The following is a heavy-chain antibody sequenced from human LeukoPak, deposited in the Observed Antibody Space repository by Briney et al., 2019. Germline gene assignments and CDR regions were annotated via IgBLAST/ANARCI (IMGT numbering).Heavy chain of an antibody. CDR1: GGSFTAYS. CDR2: INHSGGT. Sequence: SETLSLTCAVYGGSFTAYSWTWIRQPPGKGLEWIGEINHSGGTDYNPSLKSRVTISVDTSKNQFSLKLSSVTAADTAVYYCAREDRERRPYYYDSSGVRENWFDPWGQGTLVTVSS. J-gene: IGHJ5*02. D-gene: IGHD3-22*01. CDR3: AREDRERRPYYYDSSGVRENWFDP. V-gene: IGHV4-34*01.